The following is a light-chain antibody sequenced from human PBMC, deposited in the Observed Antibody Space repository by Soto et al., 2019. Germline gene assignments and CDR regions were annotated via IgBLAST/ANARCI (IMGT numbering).Light chain of an antibody. J-gene: IGKJ2*01. CDR3: HQRSSWPQT. V-gene: IGKV3-11*01. CDR2: GAS. CDR1: QSVSTY. Sequence: IVLTQSPATLSLSPGEGATLSCRASQSVSTYLAWYQQKPGQAPRLLIYGASNRATGIPARFSGSGSGTDFTLTISSLEPEDFAVYYCHQRSSWPQTFGQGTKLEIK.